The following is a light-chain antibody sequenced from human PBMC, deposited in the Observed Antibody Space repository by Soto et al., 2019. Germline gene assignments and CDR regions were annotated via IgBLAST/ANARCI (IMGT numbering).Light chain of an antibody. CDR3: CSYAGSYTFGV. V-gene: IGLV2-11*01. CDR1: SSDVGGYKY. Sequence: QSVLTPPRSVSGSPGQSVTISCTGTSSDVGGYKYVSWYQQHPGKAPKLMIYDVSKRPSGVPDRFSGSKSGNTASLTISGLQAEDEADYYCCSYAGSYTFGVFGTGTKVTVL. CDR2: DVS. J-gene: IGLJ1*01.